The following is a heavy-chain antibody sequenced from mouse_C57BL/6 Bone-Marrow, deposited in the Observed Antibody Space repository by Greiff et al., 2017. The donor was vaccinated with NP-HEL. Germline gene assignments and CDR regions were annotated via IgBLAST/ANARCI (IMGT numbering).Heavy chain of an antibody. J-gene: IGHJ2*01. CDR3: ARLYRNYDY. CDR2: IRNKANGYTT. D-gene: IGHD2-12*01. V-gene: IGHV7-3*01. Sequence: EVKVEESGGGLVQPGGSLSLSCAASGFTFTDYYMSWVRQPPGKALEWLGFIRNKANGYTTEYSASVKGRFTISRDNSQSILYLQMNALRAEDSATYYCARLYRNYDYWGQGTTLTVSS. CDR1: GFTFTDYY.